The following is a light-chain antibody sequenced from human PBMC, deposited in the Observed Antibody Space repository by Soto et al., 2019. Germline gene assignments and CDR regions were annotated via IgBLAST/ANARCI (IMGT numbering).Light chain of an antibody. CDR2: GNN. J-gene: IGLJ1*01. Sequence: QSVLTQPPSASGTPGQRVTISCSGRSSNIGSNTVNWYQQLPGTAPKLLIYGNNQRPSGVPDRFSGSKSGTSASLAISGLQSEDEADYYCAAWDDSLEGYVFATGTKVNVL. V-gene: IGLV1-44*01. CDR1: SSNIGSNT. CDR3: AAWDDSLEGYV.